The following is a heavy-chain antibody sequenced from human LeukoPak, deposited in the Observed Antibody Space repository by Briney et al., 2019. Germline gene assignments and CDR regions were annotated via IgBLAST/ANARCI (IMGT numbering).Heavy chain of an antibody. CDR1: VGSFTDYY. Sequence: SETLSLTCAVYVGSFTDYYWAWIRQPPGKGLEWIGEINHSGSSNYNPSLKSRVTTSVVTSKNQFSLKVTSVTAADTAVYYCARRREGYFDLWGRGNLVTVSS. J-gene: IGHJ2*01. CDR3: ARRREGYFDL. CDR2: INHSGSS. V-gene: IGHV4-34*01.